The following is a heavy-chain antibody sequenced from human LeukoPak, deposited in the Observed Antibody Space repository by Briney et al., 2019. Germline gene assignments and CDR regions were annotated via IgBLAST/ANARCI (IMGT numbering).Heavy chain of an antibody. V-gene: IGHV1-46*01. J-gene: IGHJ4*02. D-gene: IGHD6-13*01. CDR3: ARGGKQQLVQYYFDY. Sequence: GASVKVSCKASGYTFTSYYMHWVRQAPGQGLEWMGIINPSGGSTSYAQKFQGRVTMTRDTSTSTVYMELSSLRSEDTAVYYCARGGKQQLVQYYFDYWGQGTLVTVPS. CDR1: GYTFTSYY. CDR2: INPSGGST.